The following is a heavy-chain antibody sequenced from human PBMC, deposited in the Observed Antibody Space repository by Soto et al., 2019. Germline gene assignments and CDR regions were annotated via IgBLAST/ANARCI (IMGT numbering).Heavy chain of an antibody. V-gene: IGHV3-7*03. CDR3: AGDGVRNGAYNGWLDP. CDR1: GFSFSSYW. D-gene: IGHD3-16*01. CDR2: IKQDGREK. Sequence: GSLRLSCAASGFSFSSYWMTWVRQAPGKGLEWVANIKQDGREKYYVASVKGRFTISRGNVKNLLFLQMDSLTPDDTAVYYCAGDGVRNGAYNGWLDPWGQGTLVTVSS. J-gene: IGHJ5*02.